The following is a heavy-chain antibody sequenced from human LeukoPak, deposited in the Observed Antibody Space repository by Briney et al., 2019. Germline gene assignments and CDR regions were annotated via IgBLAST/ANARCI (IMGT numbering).Heavy chain of an antibody. CDR3: ARRTNIVVVPAAKAKAFDI. CDR1: GGSISSSSYY. D-gene: IGHD2-2*01. J-gene: IGHJ3*02. V-gene: IGHV4-39*01. Sequence: PSETLSLTCTASGGSISSSSYYWGWIRQPPGKGLEWIGSIYYSGSTYYNPSLKSRVTISVDTSKNQFSLKLSSVTAADTAVYYCARRTNIVVVPAAKAKAFDIWGQGTMVTVSS. CDR2: IYYSGST.